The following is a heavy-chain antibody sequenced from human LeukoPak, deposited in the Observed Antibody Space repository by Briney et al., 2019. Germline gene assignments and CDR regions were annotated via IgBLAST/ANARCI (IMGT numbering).Heavy chain of an antibody. Sequence: GGSLRLSCAASGFTFSDCSIHWVRXAXGKXLEWVGLIDKKTKNYETAYAESVRGRFTISRDDSKNTAYLQMDSLEIEDTALYYCTRDAGTYNWLDPWGQGTLVTVSS. CDR2: IDKKTKNYET. D-gene: IGHD1-26*01. J-gene: IGHJ5*02. V-gene: IGHV3-73*01. CDR1: GFTFSDCS. CDR3: TRDAGTYNWLDP.